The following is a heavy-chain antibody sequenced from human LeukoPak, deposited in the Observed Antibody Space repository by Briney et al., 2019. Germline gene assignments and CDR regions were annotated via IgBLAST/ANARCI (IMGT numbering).Heavy chain of an antibody. CDR1: GGSISSYY. CDR3: ARDPGGMDV. CDR2: IYTSGST. J-gene: IGHJ6*02. Sequence: SETLSLTCTVSGGSISSYYWSWIRQPAGKGLGWIGRIYTSGSTNYNPSLKSRVTMSVDTSKNQFSLKLSSVTAADTAVYYCARDPGGMDVWGQGTTVTVSS. V-gene: IGHV4-4*07.